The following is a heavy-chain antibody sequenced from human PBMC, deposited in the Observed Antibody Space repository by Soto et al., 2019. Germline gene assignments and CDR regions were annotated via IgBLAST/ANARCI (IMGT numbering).Heavy chain of an antibody. CDR1: GFTFSDYY. CDR2: ISSSSSYT. Sequence: PGGSLRLSCAASGFTFSDYYMSWIRQAPGKGLEWVSYISSSSSYTNYADSVKGRFTISRDNAKNSLYLQMNSLRAEDTAVYYCASTKYYYDSSGYLQYWGQGTLVTVSS. D-gene: IGHD3-22*01. V-gene: IGHV3-11*03. CDR3: ASTKYYYDSSGYLQY. J-gene: IGHJ4*02.